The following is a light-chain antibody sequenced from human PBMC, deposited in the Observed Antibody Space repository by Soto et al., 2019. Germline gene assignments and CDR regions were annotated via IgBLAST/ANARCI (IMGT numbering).Light chain of an antibody. J-gene: IGLJ1*01. CDR1: SSDVGGYNF. CDR3: SSYTASSTGV. Sequence: QSVLTQPASVVGSPGQAITISCTGTSSDVGGYNFVSWYQQQPGKAPKLMMYEVSNRRLGGSNRFSSPKSEHTASLTISGLQPVDEADHYCSSYTASSTGVFGTGAQGIVL. V-gene: IGLV2-14*03. CDR2: EVS.